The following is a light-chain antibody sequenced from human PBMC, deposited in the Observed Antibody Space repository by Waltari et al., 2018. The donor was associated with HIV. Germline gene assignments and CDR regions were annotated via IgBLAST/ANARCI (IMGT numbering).Light chain of an antibody. CDR1: SSDVGSYNL. Sequence: QSALTQPASVSGSPGQSITISCTGTSSDVGSYNLVSWYQQHPGKAPNLMIYEGSKRPSGVSNRVSGSKSGNTASLTISVLQAEDEADYYCCSYAGSLLVFGGGTKLTVL. V-gene: IGLV2-23*01. CDR3: CSYAGSLLV. CDR2: EGS. J-gene: IGLJ3*02.